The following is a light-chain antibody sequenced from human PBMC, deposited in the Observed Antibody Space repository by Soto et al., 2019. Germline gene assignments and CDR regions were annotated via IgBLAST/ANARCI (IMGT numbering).Light chain of an antibody. V-gene: IGKV3-20*01. CDR1: QSVSSSF. CDR3: QQYGSSPLT. J-gene: IGKJ4*01. Sequence: EIVLTQSPGTLSLSPGERATLSCRASQSVSSSFLAWDQQKPGQAPRLLIYGASSRATGIPDRFSGSGSGTDFTLTISRLEPEAVAVYYCQQYGSSPLTFGEGTKVEIK. CDR2: GAS.